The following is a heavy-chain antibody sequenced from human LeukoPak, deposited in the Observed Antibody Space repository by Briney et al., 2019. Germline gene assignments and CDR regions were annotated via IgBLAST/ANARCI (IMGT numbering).Heavy chain of an antibody. V-gene: IGHV3-11*01. D-gene: IGHD3-10*01. CDR2: ISPNDVNR. CDR1: GFNFSDYY. CDR3: AGSGSPGDY. Sequence: GRSLRLSCVGSGFNFSDYYMSWIRQAPGKGLEWISYISPNDVNRYYVDAVKGRFTVSRDNAKNSLFLQMKSLRVEDTAVYYCAGSGSPGDYWGQGTLVTVSS. J-gene: IGHJ4*02.